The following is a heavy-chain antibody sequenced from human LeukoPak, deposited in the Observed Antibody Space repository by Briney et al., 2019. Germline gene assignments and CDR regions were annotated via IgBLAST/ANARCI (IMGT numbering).Heavy chain of an antibody. CDR1: GFTFSSYA. D-gene: IGHD3-16*01. V-gene: IGHV3-23*01. CDR2: IGGTGVRT. J-gene: IGHJ4*02. Sequence: GGSLRLSCASSGFTFSSYAMSWVREAPGKGLEWGSTIGGTGVRTYYADSVKGRFTISRDNPKNTLYLQINSLRAEDTAVYFCAKDRLGGPYFFHYWGQGTLVTVSS. CDR3: AKDRLGGPYFFHY.